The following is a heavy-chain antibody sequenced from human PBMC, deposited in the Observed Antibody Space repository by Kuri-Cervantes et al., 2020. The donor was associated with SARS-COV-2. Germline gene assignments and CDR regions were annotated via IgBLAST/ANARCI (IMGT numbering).Heavy chain of an antibody. CDR3: ARPDCTINGVCFMDV. CDR2: VSHSGTII. CDR1: GFAFGDYY. Sequence: GGSLRLSCAASGFAFGDYYMSWIRQAPGKGLEWVSYVSHSGTIIYQADSVKGRFTISRDNAKNSLYLQMNSLRGEDTAVYYCARPDCTINGVCFMDVWGQGTTVTVSS. J-gene: IGHJ6*02. D-gene: IGHD2-8*01. V-gene: IGHV3-11*01.